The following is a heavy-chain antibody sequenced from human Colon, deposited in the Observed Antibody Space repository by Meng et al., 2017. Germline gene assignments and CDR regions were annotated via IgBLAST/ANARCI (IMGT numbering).Heavy chain of an antibody. CDR3: ARDEDISAAGKLFGDY. V-gene: IGHV1-2*06. D-gene: IGHD6-25*01. CDR2: INPKGGDT. Sequence: ASVKVSCKPSGYNFPDYYIHWVRRAPGQGLEWMGRINPKGGDTHYAQKFQARVTMTGDTSISTAYMELSGLRSDDTAMYYCARDEDISAAGKLFGDYWGQGTLATVSS. J-gene: IGHJ4*02. CDR1: GYNFPDYY.